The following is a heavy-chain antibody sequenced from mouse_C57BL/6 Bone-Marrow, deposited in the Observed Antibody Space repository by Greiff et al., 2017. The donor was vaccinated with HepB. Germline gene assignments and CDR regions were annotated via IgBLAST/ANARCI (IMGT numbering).Heavy chain of an antibody. CDR3: AREDYDYDDYAMDY. CDR1: GFTFSDYG. CDR2: ISNLAYSI. V-gene: IGHV5-15*01. D-gene: IGHD2-4*01. J-gene: IGHJ4*01. Sequence: EVQLVESGGGLVQPGGSLKLSCAASGFTFSDYGMAWVRQAPRKGPEWVAFISNLAYSIYYADTVTGRFTISRENAKNTLYLEMSSLRSEDTAMYYCAREDYDYDDYAMDYWGQGTSVTVSS.